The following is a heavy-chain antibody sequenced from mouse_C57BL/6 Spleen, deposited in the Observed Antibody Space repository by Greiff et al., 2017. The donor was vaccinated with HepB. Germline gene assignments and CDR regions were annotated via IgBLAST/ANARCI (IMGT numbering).Heavy chain of an antibody. D-gene: IGHD2-1*01. V-gene: IGHV1-19*01. J-gene: IGHJ2*01. Sequence: EVQLQQSGPVLVKPGASVKMSCKASGYTFTDYYMNWGKQSHGKSLEWIGIINPYNGGTSYNQKFKGNATLTVDKASSTAYMELNSLTSEDSAVYYCAIYYGNYGFDYWGQGTTLTVSS. CDR1: GYTFTDYY. CDR3: AIYYGNYGFDY. CDR2: INPYNGGT.